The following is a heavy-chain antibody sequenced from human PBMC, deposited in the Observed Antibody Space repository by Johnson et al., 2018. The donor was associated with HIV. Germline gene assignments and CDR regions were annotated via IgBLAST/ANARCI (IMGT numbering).Heavy chain of an antibody. J-gene: IGHJ3*02. CDR3: ARDGGEWLLSTAFDI. CDR1: GFTVSSNY. D-gene: IGHD3-3*01. CDR2: LFSGGNT. Sequence: VQLMESGGALVQPGGSLRLSCAASGFTVSSNYMSWVRQAPGKGLEWVSVLFSGGNTYYADSVKGRFPISRDNAKNSLYLQMNSLRAEDTAVYYCARDGGEWLLSTAFDIWGQGTMVTVSS. V-gene: IGHV3-66*01.